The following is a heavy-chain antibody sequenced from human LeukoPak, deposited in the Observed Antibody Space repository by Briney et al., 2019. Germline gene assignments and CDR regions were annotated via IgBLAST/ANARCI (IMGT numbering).Heavy chain of an antibody. CDR1: GYTFTSYD. Sequence: GASVKVSCKASGYTFTSYDINWVRRTGQGLEWMGWMNPNSGHTGYAQKFQGRVTLTRDTSTSTVYMELTSLRSEDTAVYYCTREVDTINAFDIWGQGTMVTVSS. CDR3: TREVDTINAFDI. CDR2: MNPNSGHT. D-gene: IGHD5-24*01. V-gene: IGHV1-8*01. J-gene: IGHJ3*02.